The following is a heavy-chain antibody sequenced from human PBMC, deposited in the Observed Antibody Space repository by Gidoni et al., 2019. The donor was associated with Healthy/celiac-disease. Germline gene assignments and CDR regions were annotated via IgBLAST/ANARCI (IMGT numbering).Heavy chain of an antibody. V-gene: IGHV3-66*02. CDR3: ARHGSGYYSFYFDY. CDR1: GFTVSSNY. CDR2: IYSGGST. J-gene: IGHJ4*02. D-gene: IGHD3-22*01. Sequence: EVQLFESGGGLVHPGRSLSLSCAAFGFTVSSNYLSWVRQAPGKGLEWVSVIYSGGSTDYADSVKGRFTISRDNSKNTLYLQMNRLRAEDTAVYYCARHGSGYYSFYFDYWGQGTLVTVSS.